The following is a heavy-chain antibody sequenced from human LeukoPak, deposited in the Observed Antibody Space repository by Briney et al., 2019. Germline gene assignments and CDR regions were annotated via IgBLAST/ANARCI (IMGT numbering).Heavy chain of an antibody. Sequence: PSETLSLTCTVSGGSISSGGYYWSWIRQHPGKGLEWIGYIYYSGSTYYNPSLKSRVTISVDTSKNQFSLKPSSVTAADTAVYYCARADRMVADYWGQGTLVTVSS. J-gene: IGHJ4*02. V-gene: IGHV4-31*03. CDR3: ARADRMVADY. D-gene: IGHD3-10*01. CDR1: GGSISSGGYY. CDR2: IYYSGST.